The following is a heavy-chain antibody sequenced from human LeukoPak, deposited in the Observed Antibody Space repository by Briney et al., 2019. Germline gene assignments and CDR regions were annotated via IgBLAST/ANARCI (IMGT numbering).Heavy chain of an antibody. V-gene: IGHV3-53*01. J-gene: IGHJ4*02. CDR1: GFTVSSNY. CDR3: AKVIREVDMSHDY. D-gene: IGHD5-24*01. CDR2: IYSGGST. Sequence: GRSLRLSCAASGFTVSSNYMSWVRQAPGKGLEWVSVIYSGGSTYYADSVKGRFTISRDNSKNTLYLQMNSLRAEDTAVYYCAKVIREVDMSHDYWGQGALVTVSP.